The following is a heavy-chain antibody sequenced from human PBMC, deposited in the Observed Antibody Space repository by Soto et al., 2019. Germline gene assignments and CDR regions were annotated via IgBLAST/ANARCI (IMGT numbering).Heavy chain of an antibody. D-gene: IGHD6-6*01. CDR3: TTERHSSSSYYYYGRDV. CDR1: GFTFSNAW. J-gene: IGHJ6*02. CDR2: IKSKTDGGTT. V-gene: IGHV3-15*01. Sequence: GGSLRLSCAASGFTFSNAWMSWVRQAPGKGLEWVDRIKSKTDGGTTDYAAPVKGRFTISRDDSKNTLYLQMNSLKTEDTAVYYCTTERHSSSSYYYYGRDVWGQGTTVTVSS.